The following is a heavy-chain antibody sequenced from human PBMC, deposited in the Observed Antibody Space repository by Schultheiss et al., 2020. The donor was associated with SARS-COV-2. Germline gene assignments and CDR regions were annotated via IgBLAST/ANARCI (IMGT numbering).Heavy chain of an antibody. D-gene: IGHD3-3*01. CDR3: ARDPGDFWSGAKAGMDV. Sequence: SQTLSLTCTVSGDSVSSGRYYWSWIRQPPGKGLEWIGYIYHSGSTYYNPSLKSRVTISVDTSKNQFSLKLSSVTAADTAVYYCARDPGDFWSGAKAGMDVWGQGTTVTVSS. CDR1: GDSVSSGRYY. CDR2: IYHSGST. V-gene: IGHV4-30-2*01. J-gene: IGHJ6*02.